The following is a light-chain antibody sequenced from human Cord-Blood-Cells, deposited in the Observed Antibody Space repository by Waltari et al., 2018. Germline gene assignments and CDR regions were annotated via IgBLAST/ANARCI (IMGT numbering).Light chain of an antibody. CDR2: DVS. Sequence: QSALTPPASVSGSPGQSITLSCTGTSSDVGGYHAVPWYQPHPGKAPKLMIYDVSNRPSGVSNRLSGSKSGNTASLTISGLQAEDEADYYCSSYTSSSTLVFGGGTKLTVL. CDR1: SSDVGGYHA. V-gene: IGLV2-14*03. CDR3: SSYTSSSTLV. J-gene: IGLJ2*01.